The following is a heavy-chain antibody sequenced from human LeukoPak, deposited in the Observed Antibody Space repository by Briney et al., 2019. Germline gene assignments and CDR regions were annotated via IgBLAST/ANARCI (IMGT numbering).Heavy chain of an antibody. J-gene: IGHJ4*02. V-gene: IGHV3-30*18. CDR3: AKEGTVQISTWYDN. Sequence: PGGSLRLSCAASGFTFSNYGMHWVRQAPGKGLEWVAVISFDGNLRYHTDSVKGRFTISRDNSRNTLFLQMNSLRPEDTALYYCAKEGTVQISTWYDNWGQGTLVTVSS. CDR1: GFTFSNYG. CDR2: ISFDGNLR. D-gene: IGHD6-13*01.